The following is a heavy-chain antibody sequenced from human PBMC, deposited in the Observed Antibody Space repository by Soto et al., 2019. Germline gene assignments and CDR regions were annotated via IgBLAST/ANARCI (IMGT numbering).Heavy chain of an antibody. V-gene: IGHV3-30*09. J-gene: IGHJ4*02. CDR1: GFNFRTFT. CDR2: ISYDGINA. D-gene: IGHD2-2*01. Sequence: PGGSLRLSCASSGFNFRTFTMHWVRQAPGKGLEWVAGISYDGINAYYADSVKGRFAISRDNSKNTVSLQINSLRPADTAAYYCAKDGVNYASLSPVDYWGQGTLVTVSS. CDR3: AKDGVNYASLSPVDY.